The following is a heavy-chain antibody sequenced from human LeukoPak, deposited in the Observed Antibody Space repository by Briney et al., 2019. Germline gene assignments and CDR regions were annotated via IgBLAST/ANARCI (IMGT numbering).Heavy chain of an antibody. CDR3: AKAAGGKTFGEIIVSTHRPNIDY. D-gene: IGHD3-16*02. CDR2: ISGSGGST. Sequence: GGSLRLSCAASGFTFSSYGMSWVRQAPGKGLEWVSAISGSGGSTYYADSVKGRFTISRDNSKNTLYLQMNNLRAEDTAVYYCAKAAGGKTFGEIIVSTHRPNIDYWGQGTLVTVSS. CDR1: GFTFSSYG. J-gene: IGHJ4*02. V-gene: IGHV3-23*01.